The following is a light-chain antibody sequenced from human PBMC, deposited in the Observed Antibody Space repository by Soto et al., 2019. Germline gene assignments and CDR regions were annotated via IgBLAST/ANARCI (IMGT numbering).Light chain of an antibody. V-gene: IGKV1-39*01. J-gene: IGKJ4*01. CDR3: QQSNSFTLT. CDR2: AAS. CDR1: QSISSY. Sequence: DIQMTQSPSSLSASVGDRVTITCRASQSISSYLNWYQKKPGKAPKLLIYAASSLQSGAPSRFSGSGSGTDFNLTISSLQTEDSATYDCQQSNSFTLTFGGGTKVDIK.